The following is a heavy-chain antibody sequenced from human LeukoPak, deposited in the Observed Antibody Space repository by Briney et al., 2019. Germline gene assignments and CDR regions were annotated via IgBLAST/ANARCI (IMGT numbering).Heavy chain of an antibody. CDR3: ARDRPQLRYFDWFDY. D-gene: IGHD3-9*01. CDR1: SGSISSYY. V-gene: IGHV4-4*07. CDR2: IYSSGST. J-gene: IGHJ4*02. Sequence: SETLSLTCTVSSGSISSYYWSWIRQPAGKGLEWIGRIYSSGSTNYNPSLKSRVTMSVDTSKNQFSLRLSSVTAADSAVYYCARDRPQLRYFDWFDYWGQGTLVTVSS.